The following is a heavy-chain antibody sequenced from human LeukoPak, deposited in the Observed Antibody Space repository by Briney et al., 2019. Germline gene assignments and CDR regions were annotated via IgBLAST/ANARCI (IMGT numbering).Heavy chain of an antibody. D-gene: IGHD2-15*01. V-gene: IGHV3-21*01. Sequence: PGGSLRLSCVVSGITFRSYNMNWVRQAPGKGLEWVSSISSSSSYIYYADSVKGRFTISRDNAKNSLFAQMNSLRAEDTAVYYCARAPGVGLGFDYWGQGTLVTVSS. CDR3: ARAPGVGLGFDY. J-gene: IGHJ4*02. CDR1: GITFRSYN. CDR2: ISSSSSYI.